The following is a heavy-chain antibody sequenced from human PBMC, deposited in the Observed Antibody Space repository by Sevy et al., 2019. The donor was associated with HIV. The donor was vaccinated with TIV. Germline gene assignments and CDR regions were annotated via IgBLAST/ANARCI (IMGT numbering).Heavy chain of an antibody. CDR3: AKTGYCSSTSCYPSYYYYGMDV. Sequence: GGSLRLSCAASGFTFSSYGMHWVRQAPGKGLEWVAFIRYDGSNKYYADSVKGRFTISRYNSKNTLYLQMNSLRAEDTAVYYCAKTGYCSSTSCYPSYYYYGMDVWGQGTTVTVSS. CDR2: IRYDGSNK. J-gene: IGHJ6*02. CDR1: GFTFSSYG. V-gene: IGHV3-30*02. D-gene: IGHD2-2*01.